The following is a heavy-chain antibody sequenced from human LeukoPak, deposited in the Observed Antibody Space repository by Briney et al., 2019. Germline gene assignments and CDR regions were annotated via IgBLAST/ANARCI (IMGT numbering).Heavy chain of an antibody. CDR2: ISAYNGNT. Sequence: EASVKVSCKASGYTFTSYGISWVRQAPGQGLEWMGWISAYNGNTNYAQKLQGRVTMTTDTSTSTAYMELRSLRSDDTAVYYCAREDYDILTGYWPYYYYGMDVWGQGTTVTVSS. D-gene: IGHD3-9*01. CDR3: AREDYDILTGYWPYYYYGMDV. V-gene: IGHV1-18*01. CDR1: GYTFTSYG. J-gene: IGHJ6*02.